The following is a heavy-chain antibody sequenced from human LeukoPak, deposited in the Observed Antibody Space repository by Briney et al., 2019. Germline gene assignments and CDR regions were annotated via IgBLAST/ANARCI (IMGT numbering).Heavy chain of an antibody. CDR2: IYYSGST. V-gene: IGHV4-59*01. CDR3: ARGDCSSTICYSPMDV. J-gene: IGHJ6*03. CDR1: GGSISSYY. D-gene: IGHD2-2*01. Sequence: SETLSLTCTGSGGSISSYYWSWIRQPPGKGLEWIGYIYYSGSTNYNPSLKSRVTISVDTSKNQFSLNLISVTAADTAVYYCARGDCSSTICYSPMDVWGKGTTVTVSS.